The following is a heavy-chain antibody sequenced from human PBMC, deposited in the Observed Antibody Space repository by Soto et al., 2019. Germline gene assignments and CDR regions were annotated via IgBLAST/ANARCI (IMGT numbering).Heavy chain of an antibody. Sequence: AVKVSCKASGGTFNNNVVSWLRQVPGKGLEWVGGINPIFGTANYAQNFKGRVTITADKSTSTAYMEMSSLRFEDTAVYYCARGISETKDYWGQGTLVTVSS. CDR3: ARGISETKDY. J-gene: IGHJ4*02. V-gene: IGHV1-69*06. CDR2: INPIFGTA. D-gene: IGHD1-7*01. CDR1: GGTFNNNV.